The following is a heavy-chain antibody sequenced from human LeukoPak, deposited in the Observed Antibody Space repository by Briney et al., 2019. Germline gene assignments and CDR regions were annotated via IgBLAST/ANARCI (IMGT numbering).Heavy chain of an antibody. V-gene: IGHV1-69*04. CDR2: IIPILGIA. CDR1: GGTFSSYA. J-gene: IGHJ6*03. Sequence: SGKVSCKASGGTFSSYAISWVRQAPGQGLEWMGRIIPILGIANYAQKFQGRVTITADKSTSTAYMELSSLRSEDTAVYYCARGKAPPFFVLPDYYMDVWGKGTTVTVSS. D-gene: IGHD3-3*02. CDR3: ARGKAPPFFVLPDYYMDV.